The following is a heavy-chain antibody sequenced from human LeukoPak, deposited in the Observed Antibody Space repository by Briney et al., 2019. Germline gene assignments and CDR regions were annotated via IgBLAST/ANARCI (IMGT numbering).Heavy chain of an antibody. CDR1: GFTLTQYY. V-gene: IGHV1-46*01. Sequence: EASVKVSCKASGFTLTQYYLHWVRQAPGQGLEFVGMISPSGDSPPYAQKFQDRVTMIRDMSTSTVYMELSNLRSEDTAVYFCARLVTGSNPADFWGQGTLVTVPS. CDR2: ISPSGDSP. D-gene: IGHD1-26*01. CDR3: ARLVTGSNPADF. J-gene: IGHJ4*02.